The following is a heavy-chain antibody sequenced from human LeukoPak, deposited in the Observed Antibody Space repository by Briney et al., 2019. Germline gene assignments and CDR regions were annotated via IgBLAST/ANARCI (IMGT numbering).Heavy chain of an antibody. CDR2: ISSSSTYI. Sequence: PGGSLRLSCAASGFSFSNYAMSWVRQAPGKGLEWVSSISSSSTYIYYADSVKGRFTISRDNAKNSLYLQMHSLRAEATAAYYCASGKTSLGWYVVDYWGQGTLVTVSS. CDR1: GFSFSNYA. J-gene: IGHJ4*02. D-gene: IGHD6-19*01. V-gene: IGHV3-21*01. CDR3: ASGKTSLGWYVVDY.